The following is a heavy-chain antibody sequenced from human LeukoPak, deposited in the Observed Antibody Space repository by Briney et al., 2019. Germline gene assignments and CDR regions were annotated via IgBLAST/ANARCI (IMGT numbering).Heavy chain of an antibody. V-gene: IGHV1-3*01. CDR3: ASSPYEGSGSGSDWFDP. J-gene: IGHJ5*02. CDR2: INAGNGNT. Sequence: ASVKVSCKASGYTFTSYAMHWVRQAPGQRLEWMGWINAGNGNTKYSQKFQGRVTITRDTSASTAYMELSSLRSEDTAVYYCASSPYEGSGSGSDWFDPWGQGTLVTVSS. CDR1: GYTFTSYA. D-gene: IGHD3-10*01.